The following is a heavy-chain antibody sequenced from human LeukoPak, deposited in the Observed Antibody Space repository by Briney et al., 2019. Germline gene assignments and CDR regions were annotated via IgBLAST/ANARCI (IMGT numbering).Heavy chain of an antibody. CDR2: IYYSGST. D-gene: IGHD3-22*01. CDR1: GGSISSYY. V-gene: IGHV4-59*08. CDR3: ASEDSSGQFDY. Sequence: PSETLSLTCTVSGGSISSYYWSWIRQPPGKGLEWIGYIYYSGSTNYNPSLKSRVTISVDTSKNQFSLKLSSVTAADTAVYYCASEDSSGQFDYWGQGTLVIVSS. J-gene: IGHJ4*02.